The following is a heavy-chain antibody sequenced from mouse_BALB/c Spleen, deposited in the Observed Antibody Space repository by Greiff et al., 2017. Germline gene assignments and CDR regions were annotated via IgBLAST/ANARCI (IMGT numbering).Heavy chain of an antibody. V-gene: IGHV1S34*01. CDR1: GYSFTGYY. D-gene: IGHD1-1*01. CDR2: ISCYNGAT. CDR3: ARSGTTVVAYYYAMDY. J-gene: IGHJ4*01. Sequence: LVKTGASVKISCKASGYSFTGYYMHWVKQSHGKSLEWIGYISCYNGATSYNQKFKGKATFTVDTSSSTAYMQFNSLTSEDSAVYYCARSGTTVVAYYYAMDYWGQGTSVTVSS.